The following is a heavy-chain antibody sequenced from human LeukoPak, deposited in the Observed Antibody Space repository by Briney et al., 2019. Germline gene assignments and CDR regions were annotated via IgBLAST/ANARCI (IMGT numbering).Heavy chain of an antibody. D-gene: IGHD3-16*02. CDR1: GFTFSSYA. J-gene: IGHJ4*02. CDR2: ISYDGSNK. Sequence: GGSLRLSCAASGFTFSSYAMHWVRQAPGKGLEWVAVISYDGSNKYYADSVKGRFTISRDNSKNTLHLQMNSLRAEDTAVYYCARDPDDYVWGSYRYSRRLDYWGQGTLVTVSS. CDR3: ARDPDDYVWGSYRYSRRLDY. V-gene: IGHV3-30-3*01.